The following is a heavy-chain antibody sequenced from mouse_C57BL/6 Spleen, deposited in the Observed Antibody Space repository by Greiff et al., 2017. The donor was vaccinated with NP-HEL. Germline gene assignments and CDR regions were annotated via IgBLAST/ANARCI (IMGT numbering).Heavy chain of an antibody. D-gene: IGHD4-1*01. V-gene: IGHV1-82*01. Sequence: VQLQQSGPELVKPGASVKISCKASGYAFSSSWMNWVKQRPGKGLEWIGRIYPGDGDTNYNGKFKGKATLTADKSSSTAYMQLSSLTSEDSAVYFCERGNWDGRGDYCDYWSQGTTLTVSS. CDR2: IYPGDGDT. CDR1: GYAFSSSW. J-gene: IGHJ2*01. CDR3: ERGNWDGRGDYCDY.